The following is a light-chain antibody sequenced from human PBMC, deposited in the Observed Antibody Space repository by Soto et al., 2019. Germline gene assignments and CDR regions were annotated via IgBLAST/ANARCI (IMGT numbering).Light chain of an antibody. J-gene: IGLJ2*01. Sequence: QSALTQPASVSGSPGQSITISCTGTSSDVGGSNHVSWYQQHPGKAPKLMIYGVSNRTSGISNRVSGSKSGNTASLTISGLQAEDEADYYCSSYTSTTLVFGGGTKLTVL. CDR3: SSYTSTTLV. CDR2: GVS. V-gene: IGLV2-14*01. CDR1: SSDVGGSNH.